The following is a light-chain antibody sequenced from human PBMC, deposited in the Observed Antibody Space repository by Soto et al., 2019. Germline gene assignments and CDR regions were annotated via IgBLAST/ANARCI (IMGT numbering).Light chain of an antibody. V-gene: IGKV3-15*01. Sequence: EIVLTQSPDTVSVSPGERVTLSCRASQNIFSNYLAWYQQKPGQAPRLLIYGASTRATGIPARFSGSGSGTEFTLTISSLQSEDFAVYYCQQYNNWPRTFGQGTKV. CDR1: QNIFSN. CDR2: GAS. J-gene: IGKJ1*01. CDR3: QQYNNWPRT.